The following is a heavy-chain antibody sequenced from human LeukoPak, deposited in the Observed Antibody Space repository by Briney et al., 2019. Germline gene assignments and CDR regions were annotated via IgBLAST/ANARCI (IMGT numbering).Heavy chain of an antibody. J-gene: IGHJ4*02. V-gene: IGHV4-59*01. CDR3: ASGKEVITMLRGLKPGYYFDY. CDR2: IHYSGST. D-gene: IGHD3-10*01. Sequence: SESLSLTCTVSGGSITNYYWSWIRQPPGKGLEWIGYIHYSGSTKYKSSLKSRVTMSVGTSKNQFSLKLNSVTAADTAVYYCASGKEVITMLRGLKPGYYFDYWGQGTLVTVSS. CDR1: GGSITNYY.